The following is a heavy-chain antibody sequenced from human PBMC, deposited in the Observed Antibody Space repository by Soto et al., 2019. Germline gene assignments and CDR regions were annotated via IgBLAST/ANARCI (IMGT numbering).Heavy chain of an antibody. V-gene: IGHV4-34*01. J-gene: IGHJ5*02. CDR2: INHSGST. Sequence: QVQLQQWGAGLLKPSETLSLTCAVYGGSFSGYYWSWIRQPPGKGLEWIGEINHSGSTNYNPSLKSRVTISVDTSKNQFSLKLSSVTAADSAVYYCARGRLSNFGSWGQGTLVTVSS. CDR3: ARGRLSNFGS. CDR1: GGSFSGYY. D-gene: IGHD1-7*01.